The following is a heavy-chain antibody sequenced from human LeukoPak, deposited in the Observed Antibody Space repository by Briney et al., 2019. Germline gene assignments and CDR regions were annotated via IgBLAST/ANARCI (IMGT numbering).Heavy chain of an antibody. V-gene: IGHV4-39*01. J-gene: IGHJ6*03. D-gene: IGHD6-19*01. CDR2: IYYSGST. CDR1: GGSISSSSYY. CDR3: ARVYSSGWYLRYYYYYMDV. Sequence: KPSETLSLTCTVSGGSISSSSYYWGWIRQPPGKGLEWIGSIYYSGSTYYNPSLKSRVTISVDTSKNQFSLKLSSVTAADTAVYYCARVYSSGWYLRYYYYYMDVWGKGTTVTISS.